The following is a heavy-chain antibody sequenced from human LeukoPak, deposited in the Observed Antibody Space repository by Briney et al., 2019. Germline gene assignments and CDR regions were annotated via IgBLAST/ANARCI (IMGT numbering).Heavy chain of an antibody. D-gene: IGHD6-13*01. CDR1: GGSISSYY. CDR3: ARVGGGQQLVASPLYYFDY. V-gene: IGHV4-59*13. CDR2: IFYSGST. Sequence: PSETLSLTCTVSGGSISSYYWNWIRQPPGKGLEWIGYIFYSGSTNYNPSLKSRVTISVDTSKNQFSLKLSSVTAADTAVYYCARVGGGQQLVASPLYYFDYWGQGTLVTVSS. J-gene: IGHJ4*02.